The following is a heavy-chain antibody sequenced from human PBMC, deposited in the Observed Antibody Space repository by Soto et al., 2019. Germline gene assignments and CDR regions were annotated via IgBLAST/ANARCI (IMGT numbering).Heavy chain of an antibody. V-gene: IGHV1-69*12. Sequence: QVQLVQSGAAVKKPGSSVKVSCKASGGTFSSYAVSWVRQAPGQGLEWMGGTIPIFGTANYAQKFQGRVTITADETTSTAYMELSSLRSEDTAVYYCARDRDSSGYQLGYWGQGTLVTVSS. D-gene: IGHD3-22*01. CDR2: TIPIFGTA. CDR3: ARDRDSSGYQLGY. CDR1: GGTFSSYA. J-gene: IGHJ4*02.